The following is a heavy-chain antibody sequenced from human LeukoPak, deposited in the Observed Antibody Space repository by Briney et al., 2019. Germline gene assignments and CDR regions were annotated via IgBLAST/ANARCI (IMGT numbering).Heavy chain of an antibody. J-gene: IGHJ4*02. D-gene: IGHD3-22*01. CDR2: IYTSGST. CDR1: GGSISSYY. V-gene: IGHV4-4*07. CDR3: ARDNYYDTSGYHL. Sequence: PSETLSLTCTVSGGSISSYYWSWIRQPAGKGLEWMGRIYTSGSTNYNPPLKDRVTMSVDTSKTQFSLKLRSVTAADTAVYYCARDNYYDTSGYHLWGQGTLVTVSS.